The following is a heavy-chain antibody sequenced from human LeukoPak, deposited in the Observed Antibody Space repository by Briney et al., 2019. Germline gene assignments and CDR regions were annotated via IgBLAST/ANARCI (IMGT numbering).Heavy chain of an antibody. CDR1: GGSITSSGYY. D-gene: IGHD4-23*01. CDR2: IYNDGTT. J-gene: IGHJ3*02. V-gene: IGHV4-31*03. Sequence: PSETLSLTCTVSGGSITSSGYYWTWIRQHPGKGLEWIGYIYNDGTTYFNPSLQSRVTISIDTSMNQFSLKLSSVTAADTAVYFCARDDRGAVADNSFGIWGQGTMVTVSS. CDR3: ARDDRGAVADNSFGI.